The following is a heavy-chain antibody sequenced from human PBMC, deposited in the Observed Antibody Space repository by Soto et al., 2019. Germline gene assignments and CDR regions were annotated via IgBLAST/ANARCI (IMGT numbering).Heavy chain of an antibody. CDR1: GFTFSDYY. J-gene: IGHJ3*02. Sequence: GGSLRLSCAASGFTFSDYYMSWIRQAPGKGLEWVSVIYSGGSTYYADSVKGRFTISRDNSKNTLYLQMNSLRAEDTAVYYCAREAFFYDSSGLSLIRVSAFDIWGQGTMVTVSS. D-gene: IGHD3-22*01. CDR3: AREAFFYDSSGLSLIRVSAFDI. CDR2: IYSGGST. V-gene: IGHV3-66*01.